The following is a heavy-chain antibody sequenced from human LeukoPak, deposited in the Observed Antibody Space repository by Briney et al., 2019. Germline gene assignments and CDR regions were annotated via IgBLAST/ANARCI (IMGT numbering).Heavy chain of an antibody. D-gene: IGHD4-23*01. CDR2: IYYRGST. J-gene: IGHJ4*02. CDR3: ARDRSGVTPYYFDY. Sequence: SETLSLTCTVSGGSISSYYWSWIRQPPGKGLEWIGYIYYRGSTNYNPSLKSRVTISVDTSKNQFSLKLSSVTAADTAVYYCARDRSGVTPYYFDYWGQGTLVTVSS. CDR1: GGSISSYY. V-gene: IGHV4-59*01.